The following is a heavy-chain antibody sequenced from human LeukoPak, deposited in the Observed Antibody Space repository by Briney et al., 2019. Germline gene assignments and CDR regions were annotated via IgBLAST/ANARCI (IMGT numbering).Heavy chain of an antibody. CDR3: ARLTSYYYDSSGYLIAADY. V-gene: IGHV3-21*01. J-gene: IGHJ4*02. D-gene: IGHD3-22*01. CDR2: ISSSSSYI. CDR1: GFTFSNHG. Sequence: PGGSLRLSCAASGFTFSNHGMNWVRQAPGKGLEWVSSISSSSSYIYYADSVKGRFTISRDNAKNSLYLQMNSLRAEDTAVYYCARLTSYYYDSSGYLIAADYWGQGTLVTVSS.